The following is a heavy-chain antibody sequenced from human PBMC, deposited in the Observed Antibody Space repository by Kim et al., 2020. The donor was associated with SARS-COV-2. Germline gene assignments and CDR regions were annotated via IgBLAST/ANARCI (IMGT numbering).Heavy chain of an antibody. D-gene: IGHD3-10*01. CDR3: ARLGAYGSGSSDY. Sequence: YNPSLKSRVTISVDTSKNQFSLKLSSVTAADTAVYYCARLGAYGSGSSDYWGQGTLVTVSS. J-gene: IGHJ4*02. V-gene: IGHV4-61*07.